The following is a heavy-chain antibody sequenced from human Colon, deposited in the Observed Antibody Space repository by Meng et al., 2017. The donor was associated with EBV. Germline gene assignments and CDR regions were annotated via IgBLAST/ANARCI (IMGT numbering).Heavy chain of an antibody. CDR3: ARVSSGWDYFDY. CDR1: GGSVSSGGYY. CDR2: IYYSGST. J-gene: IGHJ4*02. D-gene: IGHD6-19*01. V-gene: IGHV4-31*03. Sequence: VQVKVPGPGLVKPSQTISLTCTVSGGSVSSGGYYWTWIRQHPGKGLEWFGHIYYSGSTFYNPSLKRRVIISIDTSKNQFSLNLRSVTAADTAVYYCARVSSGWDYFDYWGQGTLVTVSS.